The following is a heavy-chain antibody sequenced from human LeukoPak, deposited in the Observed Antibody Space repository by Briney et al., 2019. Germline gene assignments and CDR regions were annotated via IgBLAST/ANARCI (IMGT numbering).Heavy chain of an antibody. V-gene: IGHV4-30-4*01. CDR1: GGSISSGDYY. Sequence: SETLSLTCTVSGGSISSGDYYWSWIRQPPGKGLKWIGYIYYSGSTYYNPSLKGRVTISVDTSKNQFSLKLSSVTAADTAVYYCAKARVYCSGGSCYGYYYYGMDVWGQGTTVTVSS. CDR2: IYYSGST. D-gene: IGHD2-15*01. J-gene: IGHJ6*02. CDR3: AKARVYCSGGSCYGYYYYGMDV.